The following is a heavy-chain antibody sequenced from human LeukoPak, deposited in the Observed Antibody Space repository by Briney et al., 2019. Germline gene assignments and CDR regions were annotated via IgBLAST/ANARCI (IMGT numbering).Heavy chain of an antibody. CDR3: ARDGVIVGATTFYYFDY. CDR2: ISYDGSNK. V-gene: IGHV3-30-3*01. D-gene: IGHD1-26*01. J-gene: IGHJ4*02. CDR1: GFTFSSYA. Sequence: PGGSLRLSCAASGFTFSSYAMHWVRQAPGKGLEWVAAISYDGSNKYYADSAKGRFTISRDNSKNTLYLQMNSLRAEDTAVYYCARDGVIVGATTFYYFDYWGQGTLVTVSS.